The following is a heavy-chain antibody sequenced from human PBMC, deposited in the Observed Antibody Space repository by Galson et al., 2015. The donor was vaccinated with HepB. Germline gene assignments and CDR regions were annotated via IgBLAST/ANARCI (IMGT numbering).Heavy chain of an antibody. Sequence: SVKVSCKASGSTFTNYGISWVRQAPGQGLEWIGWISTYNGHTKYAQKLQGRVAMTTDTSTSTAYMEMRSLRSDVTAVFYCARSHFYYDRNGYSGRYDAFDIWGQETMVPVSS. CDR2: ISTYNGHT. CDR3: ARSHFYYDRNGYSGRYDAFDI. CDR1: GSTFTNYG. J-gene: IGHJ3*02. V-gene: IGHV1-18*04. D-gene: IGHD3-22*01.